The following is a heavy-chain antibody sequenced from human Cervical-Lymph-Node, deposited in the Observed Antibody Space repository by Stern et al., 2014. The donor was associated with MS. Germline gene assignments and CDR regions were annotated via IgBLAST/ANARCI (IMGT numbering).Heavy chain of an antibody. Sequence: QVQLVQSGAEVKKPGSSVKVSCKASGGIFSTPTISWVRQAPGQGLEWLGRNTPKRGIVNRIQDLGDRLIFNADRSTRTVFMELRSLTSADAAVYFCASGKYSFGSGPESWGQGTLVIVSS. D-gene: IGHD3-10*01. CDR2: NTPKRGIV. J-gene: IGHJ4*02. CDR1: GGIFSTPT. V-gene: IGHV1-69*09. CDR3: ASGKYSFGSGPES.